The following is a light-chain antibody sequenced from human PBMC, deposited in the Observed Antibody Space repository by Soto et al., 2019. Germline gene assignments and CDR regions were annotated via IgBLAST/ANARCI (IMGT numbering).Light chain of an antibody. J-gene: IGLJ1*01. V-gene: IGLV2-8*01. Sequence: QSALTQPLSASWSPGQSVTISCTGTSSDVGGYNYVSWYQQHPGKAPKVIIYEVSKRPSGVPDRFSGSKSGSTASLTVSGLQAEDEADYYCSSYAVTNIFVFGTGTKVTVL. CDR2: EVS. CDR3: SSYAVTNIFV. CDR1: SSDVGGYNY.